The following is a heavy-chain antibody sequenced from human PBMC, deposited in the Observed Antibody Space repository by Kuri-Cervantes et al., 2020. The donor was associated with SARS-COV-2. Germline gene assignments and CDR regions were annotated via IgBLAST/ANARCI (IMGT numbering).Heavy chain of an antibody. CDR1: GYTFTGYY. D-gene: IGHD6-13*01. Sequence: ASVQVSCKASGYTFTGYYMHWVRQAPGQGLEWMGWINPNSGGTNYAQKLQGRVTMTTDTSTSTAYMELRSLRSDDTAVYYCARVQGAAGTGDTDYWGQGTLVTVSS. J-gene: IGHJ4*02. V-gene: IGHV1-2*02. CDR2: INPNSGGT. CDR3: ARVQGAAGTGDTDY.